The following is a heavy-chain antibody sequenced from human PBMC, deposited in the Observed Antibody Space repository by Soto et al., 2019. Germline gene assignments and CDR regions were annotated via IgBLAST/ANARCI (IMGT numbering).Heavy chain of an antibody. CDR2: ITPFNGNT. Sequence: SVKVSCKXSGYTFTYRYLHWVRQAPGQALEWMGWITPFNGNTNYAQKFQDRVTITRDRSMSTAYMELSSLRSEDTAMYYCAGTTYDFWSGYYGGMDVWGQGTTVTVSS. D-gene: IGHD3-3*01. J-gene: IGHJ6*02. CDR3: AGTTYDFWSGYYGGMDV. V-gene: IGHV1-45*02. CDR1: GYTFTYRY.